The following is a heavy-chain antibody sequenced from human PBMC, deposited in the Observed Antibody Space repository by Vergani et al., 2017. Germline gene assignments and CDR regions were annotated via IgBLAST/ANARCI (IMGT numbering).Heavy chain of an antibody. CDR2: ISGSGVSA. CDR3: AKQYFVSGKYLFDY. D-gene: IGHD3-10*01. Sequence: EVQLLESGGGLVQPGGSLRLTCAASEVTFSNYAMNWVRQAPGKGLEWVSGISGSGVSAYYTDSVKGRFTISRDNSKNMLFLQMNNLRTEDTAIYYCAKQYFVSGKYLFDYWGQGTLVTVSS. V-gene: IGHV3-23*01. CDR1: EVTFSNYA. J-gene: IGHJ4*02.